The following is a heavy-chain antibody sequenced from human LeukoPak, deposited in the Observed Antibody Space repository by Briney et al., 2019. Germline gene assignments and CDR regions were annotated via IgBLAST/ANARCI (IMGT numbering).Heavy chain of an antibody. CDR2: IKNKANSYIT. D-gene: IGHD1-26*01. V-gene: IGHV3-72*01. CDR1: GFTFSDHF. J-gene: IGHJ4*02. CDR3: ASIRGTLGY. Sequence: GGSLRLSCAASGFTFSDHFMDWVRQAPGKGLEWVGRIKNKANSYITQYAASMEGRITISRDDSKNSLYPQMSSLKTEDTAMYYCASIRGTLGYWGQGTVVTVSS.